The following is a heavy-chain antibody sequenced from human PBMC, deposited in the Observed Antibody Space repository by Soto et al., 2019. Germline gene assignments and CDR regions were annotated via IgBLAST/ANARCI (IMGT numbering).Heavy chain of an antibody. D-gene: IGHD3-10*01. J-gene: IGHJ4*02. CDR3: ARAATMVRGVIIPVPPYYFDY. V-gene: IGHV4-4*02. CDR1: GGSISSSNW. Sequence: PSETLSLTCAVSGGSISSSNWWSWVRQPPGKGLEWIGEIYHGGSTNYNPSLKSRVTISVDKSKNQFSLKLSSVTAADTAVYYCARAATMVRGVIIPVPPYYFDYWGQGTLVTVSS. CDR2: IYHGGST.